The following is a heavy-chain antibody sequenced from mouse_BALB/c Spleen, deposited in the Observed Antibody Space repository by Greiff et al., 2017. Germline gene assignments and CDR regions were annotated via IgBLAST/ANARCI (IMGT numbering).Heavy chain of an antibody. CDR3: ARHVYGSSYWYFDV. V-gene: IGHV5-6-5*01. J-gene: IGHJ1*01. CDR1: GFTFSSYA. Sequence: EVKLMESGGGLVKPGGSLKLSCAASGFTFSSYAMSWVRQTPEKRLEWVASISSGGSTYYPDSVKGRFTISRDNARNILYLQMSSLRSEDTAMYYCARHVYGSSYWYFDVWGAGTTVTVSS. D-gene: IGHD1-1*01. CDR2: ISSGGST.